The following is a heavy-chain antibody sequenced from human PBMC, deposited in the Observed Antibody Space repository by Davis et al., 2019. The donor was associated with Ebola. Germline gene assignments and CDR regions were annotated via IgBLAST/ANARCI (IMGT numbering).Heavy chain of an antibody. Sequence: GESLKISCEASGFTFSTYSMNWVRQSPGNGLEWVSSISSGSNRIYYADSMRGRFTISRDNAKNSLYLQMNSLRAEDTAIYYCTRTGAGDAFDIWGQGTTVTVSS. J-gene: IGHJ3*02. CDR2: ISSGSNRI. V-gene: IGHV3-21*01. CDR1: GFTFSTYS. CDR3: TRTGAGDAFDI.